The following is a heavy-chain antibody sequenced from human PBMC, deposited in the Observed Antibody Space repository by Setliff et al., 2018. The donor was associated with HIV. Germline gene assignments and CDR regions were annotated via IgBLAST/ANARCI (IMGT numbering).Heavy chain of an antibody. CDR3: ARGGASSHWLGP. Sequence: LSLTCTVSGASVTTHSWSWIRQSPEKGLEWIAFILDTGSPNYSPSFKSRVTISVDTSMNQFSPKLTSVTAADTAIYYCARGGASSHWLGPWGKGILVTVSS. CDR1: GASVTTHS. J-gene: IGHJ5*02. V-gene: IGHV4-59*02. CDR2: ILDTGSP. D-gene: IGHD3-10*01.